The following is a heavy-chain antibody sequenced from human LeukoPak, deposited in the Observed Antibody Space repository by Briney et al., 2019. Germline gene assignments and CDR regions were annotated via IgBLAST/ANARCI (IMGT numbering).Heavy chain of an antibody. Sequence: PGGSLRLSCAASGFTFSMNWVRQAPGKGLEWVSYISSSSSTIYYADSVKGRFTISRDNAKNSLYLQMNSLRAEDTAVYYCARSYSSSFEGDYWGQGTLVTVSS. CDR2: ISSSSSTI. CDR3: ARSYSSSFEGDY. J-gene: IGHJ4*02. D-gene: IGHD6-13*01. V-gene: IGHV3-48*01. CDR1: GFTFS.